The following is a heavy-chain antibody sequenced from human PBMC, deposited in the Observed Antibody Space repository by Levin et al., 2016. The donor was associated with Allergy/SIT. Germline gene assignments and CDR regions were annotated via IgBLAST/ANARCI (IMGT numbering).Heavy chain of an antibody. Sequence: SETLSLTCGVYGGSFSGYYWSWIRQTPGKGLEWIGEINHSGSTNYNPSLKSRVTISVDTSKNQFSLKLSSVTAADTAVYYCARGRRWLTYYYYMDVWGKGTTVTVSS. CDR3: ARGRRWLTYYYYMDV. J-gene: IGHJ6*03. CDR1: GGSFSGYY. V-gene: IGHV4-34*01. D-gene: IGHD5-24*01. CDR2: INHSGST.